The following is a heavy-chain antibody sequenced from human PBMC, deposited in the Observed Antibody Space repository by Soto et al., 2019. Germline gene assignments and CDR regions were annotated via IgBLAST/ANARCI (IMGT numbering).Heavy chain of an antibody. CDR1: RFSFSSYA. CDR2: ISDDGSNQ. Sequence: QEQLVESGGGVVQPGRSLRLSCAASRFSFSSYAMHWVRQSPGKGLEWVALISDDGSNQYYADSVKGRFTISRDNSKNTRSLQMSSLRVEDTAMYYCARGERAYYFYYGMDVWGQGTTVTVSS. V-gene: IGHV3-30-3*01. J-gene: IGHJ6*02. CDR3: ARGERAYYFYYGMDV.